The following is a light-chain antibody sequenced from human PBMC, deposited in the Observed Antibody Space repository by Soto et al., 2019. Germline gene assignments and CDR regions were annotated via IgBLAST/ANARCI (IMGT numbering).Light chain of an antibody. CDR3: QQSYSTPEALT. Sequence: DIQMTQSPSSLSASVGDRVTITCRASQSISSYLNWYQQKPGKAPKLLIYAASSLQSGVPSRFSGSGSGTDFTLTISSLQPEDFATYYCQQSYSTPEALTFGPGTKVDIK. CDR1: QSISSY. J-gene: IGKJ3*01. V-gene: IGKV1-39*01. CDR2: AAS.